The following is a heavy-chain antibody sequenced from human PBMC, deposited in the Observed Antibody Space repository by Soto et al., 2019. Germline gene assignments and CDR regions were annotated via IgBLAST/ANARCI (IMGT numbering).Heavy chain of an antibody. CDR1: GFTFSSYA. J-gene: IGHJ4*02. D-gene: IGHD2-2*01. CDR2: ISYDGSNK. Sequence: QVQLVESGGGVVQPGRSLRLSCAASGFTFSSYAMNWVRQAPGKGLEWVAVISYDGSNKYYADSVKGRFTISRDNSKNTLYVQMNSLRAEDTAVHYCARGDGPAAMSDYFDYWGQGSLVTVSS. V-gene: IGHV3-30-3*01. CDR3: ARGDGPAAMSDYFDY.